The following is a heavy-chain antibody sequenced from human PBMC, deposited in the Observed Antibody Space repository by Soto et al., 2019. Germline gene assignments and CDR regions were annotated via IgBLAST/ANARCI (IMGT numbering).Heavy chain of an antibody. CDR3: ARSFTIFGVVTFMHV. V-gene: IGHV3-66*01. Sequence: WGSVRLSVAAAGVTVISSYMSWVQQAPGKGLEWVSVIYSGGSTYYADSVKGRFTISRDNSKNTLYLQMNSLRAEDTAVYYCARSFTIFGVVTFMHVWRKGTPVTVSS. J-gene: IGHJ6*03. D-gene: IGHD3-3*01. CDR1: GVTVISSY. CDR2: IYSGGST.